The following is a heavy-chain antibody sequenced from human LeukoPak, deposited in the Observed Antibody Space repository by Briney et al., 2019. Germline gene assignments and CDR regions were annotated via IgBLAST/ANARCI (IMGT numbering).Heavy chain of an antibody. V-gene: IGHV3-53*01. CDR2: IYSGGST. J-gene: IGHJ5*02. D-gene: IGHD3-9*01. Sequence: GGSLRPSCAASGFTVSSNYMSWVRQAPGKGLEWVSVIYSGGSTYYADSVKGRFTISRDNSKNTLYLQMNSLRAEDTAVYYCARGGPPYYDILTGLPNWFDPWGQGTLVTVSS. CDR3: ARGGPPYYDILTGLPNWFDP. CDR1: GFTVSSNY.